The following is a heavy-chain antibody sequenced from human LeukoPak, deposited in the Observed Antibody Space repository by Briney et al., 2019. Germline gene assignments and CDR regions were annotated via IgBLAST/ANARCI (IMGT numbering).Heavy chain of an antibody. CDR1: GGSISSGDYY. Sequence: ETLSLTCTVSGGSISSGDYYWSWIRQPPGKGLEWVSAISGSGGSTYYADSVKGRFTISRDNSKNTLYLQMNSLRAEDTAVYYCAKTHPYDFWSGYYEGVFDYWGQGTLVTVSS. CDR3: AKTHPYDFWSGYYEGVFDY. D-gene: IGHD3-3*01. J-gene: IGHJ4*02. CDR2: ISGSGGST. V-gene: IGHV3-23*01.